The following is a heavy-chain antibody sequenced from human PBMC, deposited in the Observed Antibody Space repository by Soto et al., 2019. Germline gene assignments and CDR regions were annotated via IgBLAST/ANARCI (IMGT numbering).Heavy chain of an antibody. CDR3: ARGADGDLIADY. Sequence: SETLSLTCTVSGGSISSGGYYWSWIRQHPGKGLEWIGYIYYSGSTYYNPSLKSRVTRSVDTSKNQFSLKLSSVTAADTAVYYCARGADGDLIADYWGQGTLVTVSS. CDR2: IYYSGST. CDR1: GGSISSGGYY. V-gene: IGHV4-31*03. J-gene: IGHJ4*02. D-gene: IGHD4-17*01.